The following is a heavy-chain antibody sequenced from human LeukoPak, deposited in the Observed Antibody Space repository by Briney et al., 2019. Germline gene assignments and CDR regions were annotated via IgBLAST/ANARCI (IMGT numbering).Heavy chain of an antibody. Sequence: GRSLRLSCAASGFIFSTYGIHWVRQAPGKGLEWVAVISNDGSNKYYADSVKGRLTISRDNSKNTLYLQMNSLRAEDTAVYYCAREGPRGNSQFDYWGQGTLVTVSS. CDR1: GFIFSTYG. CDR2: ISNDGSNK. J-gene: IGHJ4*02. D-gene: IGHD2/OR15-2a*01. V-gene: IGHV3-30*03. CDR3: AREGPRGNSQFDY.